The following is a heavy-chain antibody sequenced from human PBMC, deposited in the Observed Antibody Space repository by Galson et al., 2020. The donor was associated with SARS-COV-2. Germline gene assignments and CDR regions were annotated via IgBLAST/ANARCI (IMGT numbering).Heavy chain of an antibody. CDR1: GFTFSSYA. D-gene: IGHD6-19*01. V-gene: IGHV3-23*01. CDR2: ISGSGGST. CDR3: AKDMIRRWLVLGNDAFDI. Sequence: GESLKISCAASGFTFSSYAMSWVRQAPGKGLEWVSAISGSGGSTYYADSVKGRFTISRDNSKNTLYLQMNSLRAEDTAVYYCAKDMIRRWLVLGNDAFDIWGQGTMVTVSS. J-gene: IGHJ3*02.